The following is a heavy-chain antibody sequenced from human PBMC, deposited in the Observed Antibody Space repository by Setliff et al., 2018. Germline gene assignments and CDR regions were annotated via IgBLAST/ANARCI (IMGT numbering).Heavy chain of an antibody. V-gene: IGHV3-7*01. CDR3: VRDDADNYDAFDN. D-gene: IGHD3-22*01. Sequence: LRLSCVVSGFSFSRHWMSWVRQAPGKGLEWVADIKQDGSTKYYLDSVKGRFTISRDNAKRSLYLQMNGLRADDTGVYYCVRDDADNYDAFDNWGQGTLVTV. J-gene: IGHJ3*02. CDR2: IKQDGSTK. CDR1: GFSFSRHW.